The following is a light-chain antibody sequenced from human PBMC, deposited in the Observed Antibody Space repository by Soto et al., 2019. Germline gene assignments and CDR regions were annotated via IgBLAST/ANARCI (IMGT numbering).Light chain of an antibody. Sequence: DIQMTQSPSSLSASIGDRVTITCRASQIISSSLNWYRQKPGKAPNLLIYAGSSLESGVPSWFSGSGSGTDFTLTISSLQPEDFATYYCQQGYSTPQTFGQGTKVEIK. CDR2: AGS. V-gene: IGKV1-39*01. CDR1: QIISSS. CDR3: QQGYSTPQT. J-gene: IGKJ1*01.